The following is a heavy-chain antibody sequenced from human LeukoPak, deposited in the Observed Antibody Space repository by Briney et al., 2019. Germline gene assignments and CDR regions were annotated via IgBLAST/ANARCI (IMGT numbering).Heavy chain of an antibody. CDR3: ARDFSARYTIDY. CDR2: IFYDGSSK. Sequence: GGSLRLSCAASGFAFNEYNMHWVRQAPGKGLEWVTFIFYDGSSKKEADSVKGRFGISRDNSKNTVYLQMNSLRPEDTAVYYCARDFSARYTIDYWGQGTLVTVSS. J-gene: IGHJ4*02. V-gene: IGHV3-30*09. CDR1: GFAFNEYN. D-gene: IGHD5-18*01.